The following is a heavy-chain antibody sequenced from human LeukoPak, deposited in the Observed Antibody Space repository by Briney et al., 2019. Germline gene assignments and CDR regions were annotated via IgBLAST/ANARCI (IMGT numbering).Heavy chain of an antibody. CDR2: LSASGGTT. V-gene: IGHV3-23*01. J-gene: IGHJ5*02. CDR1: GFSFSTYA. CDR3: AKLPREYCSSTSCPNWFDT. D-gene: IGHD2-2*01. Sequence: PGRSLRLSCAASGFSFSTYAMTWVRQAPGKGLEWFSALSASGGTTYYAVSVQGRFATSRDNSKNTLYLQMNSLRAEDTAVYYCAKLPREYCSSTSCPNWFDTWGQGTLVTVSS.